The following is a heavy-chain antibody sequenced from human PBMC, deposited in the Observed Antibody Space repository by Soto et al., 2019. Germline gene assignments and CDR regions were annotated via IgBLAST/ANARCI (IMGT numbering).Heavy chain of an antibody. Sequence: GGSLRLSCAASGFTFSDYYMSWIRQAPGKGLEWVSYISSSSSYTNYADSVKGRFTISRDNAKNSLYLQMNSLRAEDTAVYYCASIPGAEARSYYYGMDVWGQGTTVTVSS. D-gene: IGHD2-21*01. CDR3: ASIPGAEARSYYYGMDV. CDR2: ISSSSSYT. CDR1: GFTFSDYY. J-gene: IGHJ6*02. V-gene: IGHV3-11*06.